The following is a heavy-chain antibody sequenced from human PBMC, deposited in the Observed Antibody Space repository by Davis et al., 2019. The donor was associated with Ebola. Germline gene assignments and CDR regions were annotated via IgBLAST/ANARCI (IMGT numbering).Heavy chain of an antibody. CDR3: ARGWLRTGFDY. CDR1: GDSVSSGG. J-gene: IGHJ4*02. V-gene: IGHV6-1*01. D-gene: IGHD5-12*01. Sequence: HSQTLSLTCAISGDSVSSGGWNWIRQSPSRGLEWLGRTYYNSKWYNDYAVSVKSRITINPDTSKNQFSLQLNSVTPEETAVYFCARGWLRTGFDYWGQGTLVTVSS. CDR2: TYYNSKWYN.